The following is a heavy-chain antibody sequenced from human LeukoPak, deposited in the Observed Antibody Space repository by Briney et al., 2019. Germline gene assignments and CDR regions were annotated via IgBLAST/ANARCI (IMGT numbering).Heavy chain of an antibody. Sequence: GASVKVSCKASGYNFPSYEIHWVRQATGQGLEWMGWMKPYSGNTGYAEKFQGRVTMTRDTSISTAYMELSSLRSEDTAVYYCARDKVDTAMGFDYWGQGTLVTVSS. D-gene: IGHD5-18*01. V-gene: IGHV1-8*01. J-gene: IGHJ4*02. CDR2: MKPYSGNT. CDR3: ARDKVDTAMGFDY. CDR1: GYNFPSYE.